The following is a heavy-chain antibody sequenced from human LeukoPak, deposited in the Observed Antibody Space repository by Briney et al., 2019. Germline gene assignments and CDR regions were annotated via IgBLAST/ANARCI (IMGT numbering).Heavy chain of an antibody. D-gene: IGHD3-22*01. CDR2: IYYSGGT. Sequence: SETLSLTCTVSGGSMSSYYWSWIRRPPEKGLEWIGYIYYSGGTNYNPSLKSRITISVDTSKNQFSLKLNSVTAADTAVYYCARHASGYFDPWGQGTLVTVSS. CDR1: GGSMSSYY. CDR3: ARHASGYFDP. J-gene: IGHJ5*02. V-gene: IGHV4-59*08.